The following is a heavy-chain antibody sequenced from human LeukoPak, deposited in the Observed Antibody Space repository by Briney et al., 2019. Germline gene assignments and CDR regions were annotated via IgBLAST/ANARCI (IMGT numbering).Heavy chain of an antibody. CDR3: ARRAGQQLNWFDP. D-gene: IGHD6-13*01. J-gene: IGHJ5*02. CDR1: GFTFSSYW. V-gene: IGHV3-74*01. CDR2: INSDGSST. Sequence: GGSLRLSGAASGFTFSSYWMHWVRQAPGKGRVWFSRINSDGSSTSYADSVKGRFTISRDNAKNTLYLQMNSLRAEDTAVYYCARRAGQQLNWFDPWGQGTPVTVSS.